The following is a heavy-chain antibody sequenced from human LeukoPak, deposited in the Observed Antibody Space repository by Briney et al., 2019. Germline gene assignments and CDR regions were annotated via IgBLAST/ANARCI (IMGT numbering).Heavy chain of an antibody. CDR3: ARGRHDITMIVVVMTSVSYYLDV. D-gene: IGHD3-22*01. CDR1: GGSFSGYH. CDR2: INPSGST. V-gene: IGHV4-34*01. J-gene: IGHJ6*03. Sequence: KPSETLSLTCAVYGGSFSGYHWTWIRQSPGKGLEWIGDINPSGSTYYNPSLKSRLTISVDTSKNQFSLKMRSVTAADTALYYCARGRHDITMIVVVMTSVSYYLDVWGKGTTVTVS.